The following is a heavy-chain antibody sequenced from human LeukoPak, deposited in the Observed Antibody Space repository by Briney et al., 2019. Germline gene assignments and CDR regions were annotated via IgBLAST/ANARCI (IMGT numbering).Heavy chain of an antibody. CDR2: IKSKTDGGTT. V-gene: IGHV3-15*01. D-gene: IGHD3-16*02. J-gene: IGHJ4*02. CDR1: GFTFSNAW. Sequence: GGSLSLSCAASGFTFSNAWMSWVRQAPGKGLEWVGRIKSKTDGGTTDYAAPVKGRFTISRDDSKNTLYLQMNSLKTEDTAVYYCTTDRYMITFGGVIVNRWGQGTLVTVSS. CDR3: TTDRYMITFGGVIVNR.